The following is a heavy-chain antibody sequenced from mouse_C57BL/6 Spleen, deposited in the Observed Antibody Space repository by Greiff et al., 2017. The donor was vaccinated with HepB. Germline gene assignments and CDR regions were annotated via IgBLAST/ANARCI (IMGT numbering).Heavy chain of an antibody. V-gene: IGHV1-20*01. D-gene: IGHD2-3*01. CDR3: ARVCDGYLYAMDY. J-gene: IGHJ4*01. CDR2: INPYNGDT. Sequence: DVKLQESGPELVKPGDSVKISCKASGYSFTGYFMNWVMQSHGKSLEWIGRINPYNGDTFYNQKFKGKATLTVDKSSSTAHMELRSLTSEDSAVYYCARVCDGYLYAMDYWGQGTSVTVSS. CDR1: GYSFTGYF.